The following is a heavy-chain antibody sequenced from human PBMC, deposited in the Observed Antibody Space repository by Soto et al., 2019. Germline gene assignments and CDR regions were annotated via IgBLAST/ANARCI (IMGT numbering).Heavy chain of an antibody. J-gene: IGHJ4*02. V-gene: IGHV1-8*02. D-gene: IGHD6-25*01. CDR3: ARRKERSGPHYFDY. CDR1: GYTFTTYD. CDR2: MNPSNGNT. Sequence: RASVKVSCKASGYTFTTYDVSWVRQASGQGLEWMGWMNPSNGNTGYAQKFQGRVTMIRNTSISTVYMELSGLRPDDTAVYYCARRKERSGPHYFDYWGQGTRVTVSS.